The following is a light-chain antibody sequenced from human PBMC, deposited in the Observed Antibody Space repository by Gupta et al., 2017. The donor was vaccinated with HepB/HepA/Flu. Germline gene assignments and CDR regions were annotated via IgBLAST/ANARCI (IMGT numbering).Light chain of an antibody. CDR3: QHYCSSTRT. CDR2: GVS. V-gene: IGKV3-20*01. CDR1: QSVSSS. Sequence: IVLTQSPVTLSLSPGERATLSCRASQSVSSSLAWYQQKPGQAPRLLIYGVSSRATGIPDRFSGSGSGTDFTLTISRLEPEDFAVYYCQHYCSSTRTFGPGTKVDIK. J-gene: IGKJ3*01.